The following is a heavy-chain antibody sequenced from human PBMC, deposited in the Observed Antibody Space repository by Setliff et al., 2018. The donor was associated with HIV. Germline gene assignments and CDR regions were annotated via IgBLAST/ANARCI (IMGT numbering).Heavy chain of an antibody. D-gene: IGHD1-26*01. V-gene: IGHV1-2*02. Sequence: ASVKVSCKASGYTFSGYYLHWVRRAPGQGLEWMGWINPNSGATNYAQSFQGRVTMTRDTSIGTAYMDLSSLTSDDTAVYYCALASIVSTARWNHWGRGTTVTVSS. J-gene: IGHJ4*02. CDR1: GYTFSGYY. CDR3: ALASIVSTARWNH. CDR2: INPNSGAT.